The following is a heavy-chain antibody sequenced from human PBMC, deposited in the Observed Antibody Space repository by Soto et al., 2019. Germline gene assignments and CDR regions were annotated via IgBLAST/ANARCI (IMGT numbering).Heavy chain of an antibody. CDR2: ISYDGSNK. V-gene: IGHV3-30*18. CDR3: AKDLGYDSSGDYYYYGMDV. D-gene: IGHD3-22*01. CDR1: GFTFSSYG. J-gene: IGHJ6*02. Sequence: QVQLVESGGGVVQPGRSPRLSCAASGFTFSSYGMHWVRQAPGKGLEWVAVISYDGSNKYYADSVKGRFTISRDNSKNTLYLQMNSLRAGDTAVYYCAKDLGYDSSGDYYYYGMDVWGQGTTVTVSS.